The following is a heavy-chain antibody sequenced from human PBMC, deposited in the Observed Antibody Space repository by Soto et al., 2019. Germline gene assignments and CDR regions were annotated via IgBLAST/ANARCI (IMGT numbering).Heavy chain of an antibody. CDR1: EFNFITYQ. Sequence: DVQLVESGGGLVKPGGSLRLSCAASEFNFITYQMNWVRQAPGKGLEWVSSISSTSAYIYYADSVKGRFTISRDNAKNSLYLHMNSLRAEDTAVYYVARESIAADHWYFDLWGRGALVTVSS. J-gene: IGHJ2*01. V-gene: IGHV3-21*01. CDR3: ARESIAADHWYFDL. D-gene: IGHD6-13*01. CDR2: ISSTSAYI.